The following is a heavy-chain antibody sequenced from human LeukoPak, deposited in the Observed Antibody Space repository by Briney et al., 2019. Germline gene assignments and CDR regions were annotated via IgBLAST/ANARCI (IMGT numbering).Heavy chain of an antibody. J-gene: IGHJ4*02. CDR1: GGSISSSCYY. V-gene: IGHV4-39*07. CDR3: ATDGFGELGDYFDY. Sequence: SETLSLTCTVSGGSISSSCYYWGWLRQPPGKGLEWIGSIYCSGSTYYNPSLKSRVTISVDTSMNQFSLELSSVAAADTAVYYCATDGFGELGDYFDYWGQGTLVTVSS. CDR2: IYCSGST. D-gene: IGHD3-10*01.